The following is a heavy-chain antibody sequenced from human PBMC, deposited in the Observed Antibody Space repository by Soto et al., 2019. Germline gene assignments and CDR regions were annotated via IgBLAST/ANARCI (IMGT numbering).Heavy chain of an antibody. CDR2: ISAYNDNT. CDR1: GYTFTRYG. CDR3: AREYCSRGRCYDPDY. D-gene: IGHD2-15*01. J-gene: IGHJ4*02. Sequence: QVQLVQSGAEVKKPGASVKVSCKASGYTFTRYGISWVRQAPGRGLEWMGWISAYNDNTKYAKKLQGRVTMTTDTSTSTAYMELRSLRSDDTAVYYCAREYCSRGRCYDPDYWGQGTLGTVSS. V-gene: IGHV1-18*01.